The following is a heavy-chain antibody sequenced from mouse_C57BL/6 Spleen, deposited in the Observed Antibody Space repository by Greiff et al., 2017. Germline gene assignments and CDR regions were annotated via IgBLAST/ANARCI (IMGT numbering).Heavy chain of an antibody. CDR3: ASRGYGSSYWYFDV. CDR1: GYTFTSYW. J-gene: IGHJ1*03. Sequence: QVQLQQPGAELVMPGASVKLSCKASGYTFTSYWMHWVKQRPGQGLEWIGEIDPSDSYTNYNQKFKGKSTLPVDKSSSTAYMQLSSLTSEDAAVYYCASRGYGSSYWYFDVWGTGTTVTVSS. D-gene: IGHD1-1*01. CDR2: IDPSDSYT. V-gene: IGHV1-69*01.